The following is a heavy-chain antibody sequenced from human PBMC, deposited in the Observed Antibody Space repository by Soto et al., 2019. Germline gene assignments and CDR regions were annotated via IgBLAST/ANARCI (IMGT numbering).Heavy chain of an antibody. V-gene: IGHV3-74*01. D-gene: IGHD1-7*01. CDR1: GLSFSTSW. J-gene: IGHJ3*01. CDR2: IKSDGSAT. CDR3: TRGWNWAFDV. Sequence: GGSLRLSCAVSGLSFSTSWMYWVRQAPGEGLVWVSGIKSDGSATTYADSVKGRFTISRDNAKNTLYLQMNSLRPEDTALYYCTRGWNWAFDVWGQGTLVTVSS.